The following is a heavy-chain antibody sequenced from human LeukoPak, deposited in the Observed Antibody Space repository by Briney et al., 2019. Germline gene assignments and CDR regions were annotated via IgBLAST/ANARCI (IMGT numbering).Heavy chain of an antibody. CDR3: ARAVGDGFDI. Sequence: GGSVTLSCTASGFTFNNYWMHWVRQAPGKGLVWVSRIYNDGRITSYPDPVKGRFTISRDNAKNTVYLQMNSLRAEDTAVYYCARAVGDGFDIWGQGAMVAVSS. J-gene: IGHJ3*02. V-gene: IGHV3-74*01. CDR1: GFTFNNYW. CDR2: IYNDGRIT.